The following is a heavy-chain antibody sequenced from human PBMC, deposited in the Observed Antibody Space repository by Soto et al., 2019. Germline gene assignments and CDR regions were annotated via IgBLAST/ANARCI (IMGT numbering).Heavy chain of an antibody. J-gene: IGHJ4*02. Sequence: EVQLVESGGGLVQPGGSLRLSCEASGFTFRNYDMHWVRQGTGKGLEWVSGISAAGDPDYADSVEGRFTISRENAQNSFFLQMNSLRVGDTAVYYCAKGRNIVAVVTPFDGWGQGDLVTVSS. V-gene: IGHV3-13*05. CDR1: GFTFRNYD. CDR2: ISAAGDP. D-gene: IGHD2-21*02. CDR3: AKGRNIVAVVTPFDG.